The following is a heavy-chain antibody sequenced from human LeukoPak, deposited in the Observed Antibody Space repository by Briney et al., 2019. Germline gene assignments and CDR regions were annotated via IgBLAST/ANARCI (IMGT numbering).Heavy chain of an antibody. V-gene: IGHV1-18*01. Sequence: GASVKVSCKASGYTFTSYGISWVRQAPGQGLEWMGWISAYNGNTNYAQKLQGRVTMTTDTSTSTAYMGLGSLRSDDTAVYYCARYAAYDGYDYWGQGTLVTVSS. CDR2: ISAYNGNT. J-gene: IGHJ4*02. CDR3: ARYAAYDGYDY. CDR1: GYTFTSYG. D-gene: IGHD3-22*01.